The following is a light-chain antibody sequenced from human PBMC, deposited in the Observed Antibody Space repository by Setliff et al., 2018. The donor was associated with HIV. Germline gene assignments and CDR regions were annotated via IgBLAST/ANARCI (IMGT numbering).Light chain of an antibody. J-gene: IGLJ1*01. CDR3: CSYAGSGPV. CDR2: DVK. CDR1: SSDVGGYNY. V-gene: IGLV2-23*02. Sequence: SALAQPASVSGSPGQSITLSCTGTSSDVGGYNYVSWYQQHPDKAPKLMIYDVKNRPSGVSDRFSGSKSGNTASLTISGLQAEDEADYYCCSYAGSGPVFGAGTKV.